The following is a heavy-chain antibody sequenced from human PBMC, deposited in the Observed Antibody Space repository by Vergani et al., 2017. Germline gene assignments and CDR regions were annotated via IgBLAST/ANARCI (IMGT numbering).Heavy chain of an antibody. D-gene: IGHD3-10*01. Sequence: VQLVESGGGLVKPGGSLRLSCAASGFTVSSNYMSWIRQAPGKGLEWVSYISSSSSYTNYADSVKGRFTISRDNAKNSLYLQMNSLRAEDTAVYYCARAPGLLWFGESVGGWFDPWGQGTLVTVSS. CDR1: GFTVSSNY. CDR2: ISSSSSYT. J-gene: IGHJ5*02. V-gene: IGHV3-11*06. CDR3: ARAPGLLWFGESVGGWFDP.